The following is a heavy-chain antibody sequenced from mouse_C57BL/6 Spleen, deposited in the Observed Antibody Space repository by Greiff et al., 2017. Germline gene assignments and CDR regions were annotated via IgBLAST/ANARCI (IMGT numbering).Heavy chain of an antibody. Sequence: QVQLQQSGPELVKPGASVKISCKASGYAFSSSWMNWVKQRPGKGLEWIGRIYPGDGDTNYNGKFKGKAKLTADKSSRTAYMQLSSLTSEDSAVSFGARTSYYGSSYDAMDYWGQGTSVTVSS. CDR3: ARTSYYGSSYDAMDY. D-gene: IGHD1-1*01. CDR2: IYPGDGDT. CDR1: GYAFSSSW. J-gene: IGHJ4*01. V-gene: IGHV1-82*01.